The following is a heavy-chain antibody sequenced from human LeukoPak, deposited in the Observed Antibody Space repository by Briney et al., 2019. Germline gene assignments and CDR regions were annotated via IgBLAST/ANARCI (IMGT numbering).Heavy chain of an antibody. D-gene: IGHD2-15*01. J-gene: IGHJ4*02. V-gene: IGHV4-59*01. CDR3: ARYNCTGGSCYYQPFNY. CDR1: GGSISSYY. Sequence: PSETLSLTCTVSGGSISSYYWSWIRQPPGKGLEWIGYTHYSGSASYNPSLKSRGTISADTSKNQFSLKLSSVTAADTAVYYCARYNCTGGSCYYQPFNYWGQGTLVTVSS. CDR2: THYSGSA.